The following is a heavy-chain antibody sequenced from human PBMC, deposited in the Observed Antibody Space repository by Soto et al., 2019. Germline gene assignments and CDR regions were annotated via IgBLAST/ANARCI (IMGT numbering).Heavy chain of an antibody. J-gene: IGHJ3*02. V-gene: IGHV3-23*01. D-gene: IGHD3-9*01. CDR1: GFTFSSYS. Sequence: GGSLRLSCAASGFTFSSYSMNWVRQAPGKGMKRVTAISGSGGSTYYADSVKGRFTISRDNSKNTLYMKMNSMRAEDTAVYYCAKDGYYDILTADFSPYDAFDIWGQGTMVTVPS. CDR3: AKDGYYDILTADFSPYDAFDI. CDR2: ISGSGGST.